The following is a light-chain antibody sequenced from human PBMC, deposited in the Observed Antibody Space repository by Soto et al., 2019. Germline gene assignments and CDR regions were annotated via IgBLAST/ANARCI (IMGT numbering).Light chain of an antibody. V-gene: IGKV3-20*01. CDR2: GAS. Sequence: EIVLTQSPGTLSLSPGERATLSCRASQSVSSSYLAWYQQKPGQAPRLLIYGASSRATGIPDRFSGSGSGTASTLTISRLEPEDCAVYYCQQYGSSPWTFGQGTKVDIK. CDR3: QQYGSSPWT. J-gene: IGKJ1*01. CDR1: QSVSSSY.